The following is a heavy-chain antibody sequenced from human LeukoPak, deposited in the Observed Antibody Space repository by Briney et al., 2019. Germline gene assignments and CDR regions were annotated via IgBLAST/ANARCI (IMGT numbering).Heavy chain of an antibody. CDR2: ISSSGST. D-gene: IGHD2-2*01. Sequence: PSETLSLTCTVSGDSISSGDYYWSWIRQPAGKGLEWIGRISSSGSTNYNPSLKSRVTISVDKSKNQFSLKLSSVTAADTAVYYCAKSNGYGVVDIWGQGTMVTVSS. V-gene: IGHV4-61*02. CDR3: AKSNGYGVVDI. CDR1: GDSISSGDYY. J-gene: IGHJ3*02.